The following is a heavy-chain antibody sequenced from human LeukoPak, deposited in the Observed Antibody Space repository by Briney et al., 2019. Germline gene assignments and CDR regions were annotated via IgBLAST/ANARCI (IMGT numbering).Heavy chain of an antibody. V-gene: IGHV1-18*01. Sequence: ASVKVSCKASGYTFTSYGISWVRQAPGQGLEWMGWISAYNSNTNYAQKVQGRVTMTTDTSTSTAYMELRSLRSDDTAVYYCARDPRYYYGSGSYPTFDYWGQGILVTVSS. CDR3: ARDPRYYYGSGSYPTFDY. J-gene: IGHJ4*02. CDR1: GYTFTSYG. D-gene: IGHD3-10*01. CDR2: ISAYNSNT.